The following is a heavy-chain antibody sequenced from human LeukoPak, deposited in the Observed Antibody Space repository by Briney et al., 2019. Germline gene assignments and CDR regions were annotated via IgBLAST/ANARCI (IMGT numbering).Heavy chain of an antibody. CDR1: GFTFSSYE. J-gene: IGHJ4*02. CDR3: AKEIWPTVTTPGHTHFDY. Sequence: GGSLRLSCAASGFTFSSYEMNWVRQAPGKGLEWVSYISSSGSTIYYADSVKGRFTISRDNSKNTLCLQMNSLRAEDTAVYYCAKEIWPTVTTPGHTHFDYWGQGTLVTVSS. CDR2: ISSSGSTI. D-gene: IGHD4-17*01. V-gene: IGHV3-48*03.